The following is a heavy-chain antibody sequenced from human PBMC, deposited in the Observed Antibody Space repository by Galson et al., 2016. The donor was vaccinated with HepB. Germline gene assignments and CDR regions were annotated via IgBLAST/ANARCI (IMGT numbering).Heavy chain of an antibody. Sequence: SLRLSCAASGFTFNTYWMNWVRQAPGKGLEWVANIKEDRSEKYYVDSVTGRFTISRDNAKNSLYLQMNSLRPEDTAVYYCASGYLVGYIDYWGKGTVVAVSS. CDR1: GFTFNTYW. CDR2: IKEDRSEK. D-gene: IGHD6-13*01. J-gene: IGHJ4*02. CDR3: ASGYLVGYIDY. V-gene: IGHV3-7*03.